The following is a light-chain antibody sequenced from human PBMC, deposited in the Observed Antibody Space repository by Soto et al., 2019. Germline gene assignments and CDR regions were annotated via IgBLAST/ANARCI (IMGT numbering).Light chain of an antibody. CDR1: QSVSSN. CDR3: QKYNNWPET. Sequence: EIVMTESPATLSVSPGERATLSCRASQSVSSNLAWYQQKPGQAPRLLIYDTSIRATGIPARLSGSGSGTEFTLTISSLQSEDFAVYFCQKYNNWPETFGQGTKVDIK. J-gene: IGKJ1*01. CDR2: DTS. V-gene: IGKV3-15*01.